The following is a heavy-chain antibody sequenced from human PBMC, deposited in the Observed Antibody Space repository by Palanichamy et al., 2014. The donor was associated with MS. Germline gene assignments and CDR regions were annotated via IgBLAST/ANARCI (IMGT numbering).Heavy chain of an antibody. J-gene: IGHJ4*02. Sequence: EVQLVQSGAEVKKPGESLKISCKGSGYSFTSFWIGWVRQMPGKGLEWMGIIYPGGSDDTRYTTSFQGQVTVSTDKSISTAFLQWSSLEASDTGMYYCVRHSEGGIDYWGQGTLVTVSS. D-gene: IGHD3-16*01. CDR3: VRHSEGGIDY. CDR2: IYPGGSDDT. CDR1: GYSFTSFW. V-gene: IGHV5-51*01.